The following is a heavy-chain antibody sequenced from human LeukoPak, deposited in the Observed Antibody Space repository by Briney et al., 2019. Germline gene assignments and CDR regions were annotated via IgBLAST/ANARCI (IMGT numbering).Heavy chain of an antibody. V-gene: IGHV1-2*02. Sequence: APVKPSCKASGYTFTGYFIHWVRQAPGQGLEWMGWINPNSGGTSYAQNCQGRVTMTRDTSISTVYMELSRLKSDDTAVYYCARLSSSWSTYFDYWGQGTMVTVSS. CDR2: INPNSGGT. J-gene: IGHJ4*02. CDR1: GYTFTGYF. CDR3: ARLSSSWSTYFDY. D-gene: IGHD6-13*01.